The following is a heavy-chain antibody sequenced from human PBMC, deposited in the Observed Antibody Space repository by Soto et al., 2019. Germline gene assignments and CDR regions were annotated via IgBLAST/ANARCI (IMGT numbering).Heavy chain of an antibody. CDR2: FDPEDGET. D-gene: IGHD3-3*02. V-gene: IGHV1-24*01. CDR3: ATGRDIFGVATKVSGMDV. J-gene: IGHJ6*02. Sequence: ASVKVSCKASGYTLTELSMHWVRQAPGKGLEWMGGFDPEDGETIYAQKFQGRVTMTEDTSTDTAYMELSSLRSEDTAVYYCATGRDIFGVATKVSGMDVWGQGTTVTVSS. CDR1: GYTLTELS.